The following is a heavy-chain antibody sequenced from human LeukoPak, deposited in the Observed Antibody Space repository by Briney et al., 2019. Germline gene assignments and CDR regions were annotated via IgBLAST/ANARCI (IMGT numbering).Heavy chain of an antibody. J-gene: IGHJ4*02. D-gene: IGHD3-10*01. CDR1: GYSFSSYW. Sequence: GESLKISCKGSGYSFSSYWIGWVRQMPGTGLEWMGIIYPGDSDTRYSPSFQGQVTISADKSISTAYLQWCSLKASDTAMYYCTRHGLYWYGSGSYYKPPDYWGQGTLVTVSS. CDR3: TRHGLYWYGSGSYYKPPDY. V-gene: IGHV5-51*01. CDR2: IYPGDSDT.